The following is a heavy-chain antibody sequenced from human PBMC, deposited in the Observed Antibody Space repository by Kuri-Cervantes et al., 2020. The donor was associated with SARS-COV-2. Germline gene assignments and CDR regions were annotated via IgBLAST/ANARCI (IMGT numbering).Heavy chain of an antibody. CDR2: IGTAGDT. V-gene: IGHV3-13*01. Sequence: GESLKISCAACGFTFSSYDMHWVRQATGKGLEWVSAIGTAGDTYYPGSVKGRFTISRDNSKNTLYLQMNSLRAEDTAVYYCARELVLTTSKNWFDPWGQGTLVTVSS. CDR1: GFTFSSYD. CDR3: ARELVLTTSKNWFDP. D-gene: IGHD1-14*01. J-gene: IGHJ5*02.